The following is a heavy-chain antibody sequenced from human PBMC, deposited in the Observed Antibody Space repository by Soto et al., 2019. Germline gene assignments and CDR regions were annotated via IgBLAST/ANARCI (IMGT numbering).Heavy chain of an antibody. CDR1: GFTFSNYY. CDR2: VSHDGRNT. D-gene: IGHD6-19*01. Sequence: GGSLRLSCAASGFTFSNYYMHWVRQAPGKGLEWVAVVSHDGRNTHYADSVKGRFTIFRDSSKNTVSLEMTSLRAEDTAVYYCAKGGRQWLVTSDFNYWGQGALVTVSS. J-gene: IGHJ4*02. V-gene: IGHV3-30*18. CDR3: AKGGRQWLVTSDFNY.